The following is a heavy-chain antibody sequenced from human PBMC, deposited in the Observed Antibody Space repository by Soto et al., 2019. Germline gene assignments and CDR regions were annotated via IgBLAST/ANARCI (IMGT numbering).Heavy chain of an antibody. J-gene: IGHJ4*01. CDR1: GYTFTTYG. CDR2: ISAYSGNT. D-gene: IGHD4-17*01. V-gene: IGHV1-18*04. Sequence: QVQLVQSGAEVKKPGASVKVSCKASGYTFTTYGITWVRQAPGQGLEWMGWISAYSGNTNYAQKLQGRLTVTTDTSTNTAYMDLRSLRSDDTAVYYCARVVKAGDYGGYGRYDFDYWGHGTLVTVSS. CDR3: ARVVKAGDYGGYGRYDFDY.